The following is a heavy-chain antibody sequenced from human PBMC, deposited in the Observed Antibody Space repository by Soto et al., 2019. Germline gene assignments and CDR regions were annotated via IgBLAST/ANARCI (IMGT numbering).Heavy chain of an antibody. CDR1: GYTFTSYY. V-gene: IGHV1-46*03. Sequence: QVQLVQSGAEVKKPGASVKVSCKASGYTFTSYYMHWVRQAPGQGLEWMGIINPSGGSTSYAQKWQGRVTMTRDTSTSTVYMELSSLRSEDTAVYYCARDDSRAGMDVWGQGTTVTVSS. CDR3: ARDDSRAGMDV. D-gene: IGHD3-3*01. J-gene: IGHJ6*02. CDR2: INPSGGST.